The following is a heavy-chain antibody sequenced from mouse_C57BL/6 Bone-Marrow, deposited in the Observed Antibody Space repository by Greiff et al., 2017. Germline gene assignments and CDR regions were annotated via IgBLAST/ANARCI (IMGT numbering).Heavy chain of an antibody. Sequence: VQLQQSGAELVRPGASVTLSCKASGYTFNDYEMHWVKQTPVHGLEWIGAIDPETGGTAYNQKFKGKAILTADKSSSTAYMELRSLTSEDSAVYYCTRYAGFAYWGQGTLVTVSA. CDR1: GYTFNDYE. CDR3: TRYAGFAY. J-gene: IGHJ3*01. CDR2: IDPETGGT. V-gene: IGHV1-15*01.